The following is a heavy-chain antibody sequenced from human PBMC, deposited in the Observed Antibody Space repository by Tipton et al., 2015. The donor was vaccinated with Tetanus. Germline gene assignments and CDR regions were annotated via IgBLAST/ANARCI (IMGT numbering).Heavy chain of an antibody. J-gene: IGHJ5*02. D-gene: IGHD6-6*01. CDR2: ISGSGGST. CDR3: ARVGLVMAARRRNWFDP. V-gene: IGHV3-23*01. CDR1: GFIFSSHG. Sequence: SLRLSCAASGFIFSSHGMSWVRLAPGKGLEWVSDISGSGGSTYYADSVKGRFTISRDNSKNTLYLQMNTLRAEDTAVYYCARVGLVMAARRRNWFDPWGQGTLVTVSS.